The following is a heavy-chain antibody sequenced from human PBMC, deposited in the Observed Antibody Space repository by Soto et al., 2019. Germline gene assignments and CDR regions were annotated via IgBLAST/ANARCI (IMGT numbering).Heavy chain of an antibody. J-gene: IGHJ6*03. CDR3: AKTEAAYRYLPYYYYYMDV. D-gene: IGHD3-16*02. CDR2: IYYSGST. CDR1: GGSISSSSYY. Sequence: SETLSLTCTVSGGSISSSSYYWGWIRQPPGKGLEWIGSIYYSGSTYYNPSLKSRVTISVDTSKNQFSLKLSSVTAADTAVYYCAKTEAAYRYLPYYYYYMDVWGKGTTVTVSS. V-gene: IGHV4-39*01.